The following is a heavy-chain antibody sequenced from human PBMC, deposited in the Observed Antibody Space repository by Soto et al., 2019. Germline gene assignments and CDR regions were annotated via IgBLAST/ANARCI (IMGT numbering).Heavy chain of an antibody. Sequence: QVQLLQSGAEVKKPGSSVMVSCEASGGTFRTYAISWVRQAPGQGLEWMGEIIPIFGTVNYAQKFQGRVTITADESTTTVYMDLRSLRSEDTAVYYCAKGAVAGTPTSYYYYGMDVWGQGTTVTVSS. CDR3: AKGAVAGTPTSYYYYGMDV. V-gene: IGHV1-69*12. CDR1: GGTFRTYA. CDR2: IIPIFGTV. J-gene: IGHJ6*02. D-gene: IGHD6-19*01.